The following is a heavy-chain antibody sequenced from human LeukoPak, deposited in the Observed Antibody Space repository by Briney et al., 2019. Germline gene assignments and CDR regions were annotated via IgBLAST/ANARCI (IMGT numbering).Heavy chain of an antibody. Sequence: SETLSLTCAVYGGSFSGYYWSWIRQPPGKGLERIGEINHSGSTNYNPSLKSRVTISVDTSKNQFSLKLSSVTAADTAVYYCARGWEAAAGNTYYFDYWGQGTLVTVSS. D-gene: IGHD6-13*01. CDR3: ARGWEAAAGNTYYFDY. CDR1: GGSFSGYY. V-gene: IGHV4-34*01. J-gene: IGHJ4*02. CDR2: INHSGST.